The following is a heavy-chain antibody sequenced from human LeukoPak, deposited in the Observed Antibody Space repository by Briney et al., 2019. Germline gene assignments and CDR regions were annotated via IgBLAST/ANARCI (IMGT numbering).Heavy chain of an antibody. Sequence: PSEILSLTCTVSGGSISDYYWSWIRQPPGKGLEWIGCIYYSGSTNYNPSLKSRVTISVDTSKNQFSLKLSSVTAADTAVYYCARIWAVTRNFDYWGQGTLVTVSS. CDR3: ARIWAVTRNFDY. V-gene: IGHV4-59*01. CDR1: GGSISDYY. D-gene: IGHD4-17*01. CDR2: IYYSGST. J-gene: IGHJ4*02.